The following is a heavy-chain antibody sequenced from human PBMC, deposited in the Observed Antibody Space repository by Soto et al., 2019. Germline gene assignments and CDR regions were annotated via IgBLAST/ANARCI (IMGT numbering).Heavy chain of an antibody. Sequence: QITLKESGPTLVKPTQTLTLTCTFSGFSLSTSGVGVGWIRQPPGKALEWLALIYWDDDKRYSPSLKSRLTITKDTSKNQVVLTMTNMDPVDTATYYCTRRLTGGVYFEYWGQGTLVTVSS. V-gene: IGHV2-5*02. CDR1: GFSLSTSGVG. J-gene: IGHJ4*02. CDR3: TRRLTGGVYFEY. D-gene: IGHD1-26*01. CDR2: IYWDDDK.